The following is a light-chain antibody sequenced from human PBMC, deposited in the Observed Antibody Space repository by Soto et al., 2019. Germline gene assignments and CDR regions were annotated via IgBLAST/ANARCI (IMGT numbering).Light chain of an antibody. V-gene: IGKV1-8*01. CDR2: AAS. J-gene: IGKJ1*01. CDR1: QGISSY. Sequence: AILMTQSPSSLSASPGDKVTITCRASQGISSYLAWYQQKPGKAPKLLIYAASTLQSGVPSRFSGSGSGTDFTLTISCLQSEDFATYYCQQYYSYPQTFGQGTMVDI. CDR3: QQYYSYPQT.